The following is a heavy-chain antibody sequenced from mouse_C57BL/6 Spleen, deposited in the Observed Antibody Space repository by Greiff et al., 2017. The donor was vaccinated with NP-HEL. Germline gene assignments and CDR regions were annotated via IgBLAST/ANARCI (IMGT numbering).Heavy chain of an antibody. Sequence: EVKLMESGGGLVQPGGSLSLSCAASGFTFTDYYMSWVRQPPGKALEWLGFIRNKANGYTTEYSASVKGRFTISRDNSQSILYLQMNALRAEDSATYYCASHYGNYVRAWFAYWGQGTLVTVSA. CDR1: GFTFTDYY. V-gene: IGHV7-3*01. CDR2: IRNKANGYTT. D-gene: IGHD2-1*01. J-gene: IGHJ3*01. CDR3: ASHYGNYVRAWFAY.